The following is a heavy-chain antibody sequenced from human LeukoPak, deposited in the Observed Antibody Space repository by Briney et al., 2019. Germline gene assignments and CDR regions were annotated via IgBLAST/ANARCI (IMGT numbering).Heavy chain of an antibody. D-gene: IGHD3-3*01. J-gene: IGHJ4*02. CDR1: GITFSSYS. CDR3: ARARYDFWSGLTIGGGQYYFDY. Sequence: GGSLRLSCVASGITFSSYSMNWVRQAPGKGLEWVSYISSFSGTINYADSVKGRFTISRDNAKNSLYLQMNSLRAEDTALYYCARARYDFWSGLTIGGGQYYFDYWGQGTLVTVSS. CDR2: ISSFSGTI. V-gene: IGHV3-48*01.